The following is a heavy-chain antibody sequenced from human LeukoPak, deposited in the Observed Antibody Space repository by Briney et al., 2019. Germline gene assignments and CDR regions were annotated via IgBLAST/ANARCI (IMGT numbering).Heavy chain of an antibody. Sequence: GGSLRLSCAASGFSFSSYYMSWVRQAPGKGLEWVALINPDGNERYYVDSVKGRFTISRDNARNSLYLQMDSLRDGDTAVYFCTRDLAAVPGPRMDVWGQGTTVTVSS. CDR2: INPDGNER. V-gene: IGHV3-7*03. D-gene: IGHD6-19*01. CDR1: GFSFSSYY. J-gene: IGHJ6*02. CDR3: TRDLAAVPGPRMDV.